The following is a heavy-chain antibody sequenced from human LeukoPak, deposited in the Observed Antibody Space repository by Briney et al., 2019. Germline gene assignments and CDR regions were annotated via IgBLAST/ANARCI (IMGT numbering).Heavy chain of an antibody. CDR3: AKDADISVELVVITSFDS. Sequence: GGSLRLSCAASRSTFSTYGMNWVRQTPGKGLEWVSAISGSGNRAYHADSVKGRFTISRDNSKNMLYLQMNSLRAEDTALYYCAKDADISVELVVITSFDSWGQGTLVTVSS. CDR1: RSTFSTYG. D-gene: IGHD3-22*01. J-gene: IGHJ4*02. CDR2: ISGSGNRA. V-gene: IGHV3-23*01.